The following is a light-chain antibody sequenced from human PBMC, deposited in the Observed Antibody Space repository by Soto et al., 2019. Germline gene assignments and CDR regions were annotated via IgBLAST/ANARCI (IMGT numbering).Light chain of an antibody. CDR3: SSYTSSSTYV. V-gene: IGLV2-14*01. CDR1: SSDVGGYNY. J-gene: IGLJ1*01. CDR2: DVS. Sequence: QSALTQPASVSGSPGQSITISCTGTSSDVGGYNYVSWYQQHPGKAPKLMIYDVSNRPSGVSNRFSGSKSGNTASLTISGLQAEDEADYYCSSYTSSSTYVFDLGPSSPS.